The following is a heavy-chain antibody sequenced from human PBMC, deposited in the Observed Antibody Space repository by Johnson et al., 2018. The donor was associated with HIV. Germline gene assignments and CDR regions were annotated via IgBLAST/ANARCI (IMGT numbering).Heavy chain of an antibody. J-gene: IGHJ3*02. D-gene: IGHD3-16*01. V-gene: IGHV3-30*18. CDR2: ISYDGSNK. Sequence: QVQLVESGGGLVQPGRSLRLSCAASGFTFSSYGMHWVRQAPGKGLEWVAVISYDGSNKYYADSVKGRFTISRDNSKNTLYLQMNSLRAEDTAVYYCAKWRIIYAFDIWGQGTMVTVSS. CDR1: GFTFSSYG. CDR3: AKWRIIYAFDI.